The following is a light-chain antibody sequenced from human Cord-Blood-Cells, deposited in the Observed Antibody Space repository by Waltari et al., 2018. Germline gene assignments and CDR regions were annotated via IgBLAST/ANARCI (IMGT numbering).Light chain of an antibody. CDR1: QSVLYSSNNKNY. CDR3: QQYYSTPFT. CDR2: WAT. Sequence: DIVMTQSPDSLAVSLGERATINCKSSQSVLYSSNNKNYLAWYQQKPGQPPKLLIYWATTRESGVPDRFSGSGSGTDFTLTISSLQAEDVAVYYGQQYYSTPFTFGPWTKVDIK. J-gene: IGKJ3*01. V-gene: IGKV4-1*01.